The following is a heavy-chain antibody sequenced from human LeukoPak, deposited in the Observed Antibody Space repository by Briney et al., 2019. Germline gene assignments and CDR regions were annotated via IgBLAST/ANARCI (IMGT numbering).Heavy chain of an antibody. CDR1: GFTFSSYG. CDR3: ARGLWFGELFPETSFDY. V-gene: IGHV3-33*01. Sequence: GGSLRLSCAASGFTFSSYGMHWVRQAPGKGLEWGAVIWYDGSNKYYADSVKGRFTISRDNSKNTLYLQMNSLRAEDTAVYYCARGLWFGELFPETSFDYWGQGTLVTVSS. J-gene: IGHJ4*02. CDR2: IWYDGSNK. D-gene: IGHD3-10*01.